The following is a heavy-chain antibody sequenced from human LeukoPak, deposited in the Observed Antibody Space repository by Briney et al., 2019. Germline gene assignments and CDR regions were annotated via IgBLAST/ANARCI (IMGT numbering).Heavy chain of an antibody. CDR2: IYGGGST. CDR1: GFTVSSNY. D-gene: IGHD5-24*01. J-gene: IGHJ4*02. V-gene: IGHV3-53*04. Sequence: QPGGSLRLSCAASGFTVSSNYMNWVRQAPGKGLEWVSVIYGGGSTSYADSVKGRFTISGLNSKNTLYLQMSSLRAEDTAVYYCARARDGYNDYWGQGTLVTVSS. CDR3: ARARDGYNDY.